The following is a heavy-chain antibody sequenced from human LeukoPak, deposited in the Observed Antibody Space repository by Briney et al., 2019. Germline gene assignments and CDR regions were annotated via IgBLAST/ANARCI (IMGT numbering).Heavy chain of an antibody. CDR1: GGSISSGGYY. V-gene: IGHV4-31*03. J-gene: IGHJ4*02. CDR2: IYYSGST. Sequence: SQTLSLTCTVSGGSISSGGYYWSWIRQHPGKGLEWIGYIYYSGSTYYNPSLKSRVTISVDTSKNQFSLKLSSVTAADTAVYYCARGVHFWSGYLTTTPYYFDYWGQGTLVTVSS. D-gene: IGHD3-3*02. CDR3: ARGVHFWSGYLTTTPYYFDY.